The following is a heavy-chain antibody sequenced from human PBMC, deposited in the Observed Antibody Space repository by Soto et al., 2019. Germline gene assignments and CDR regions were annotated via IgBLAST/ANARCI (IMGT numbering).Heavy chain of an antibody. D-gene: IGHD5-12*01. CDR3: ARDRGMATIYWYFDR. CDR1: GFTFSSYA. V-gene: IGHV3-30*04. Sequence: QVQLVESGGGVSQPGRSLRLSCAASGFTFSSYAMHWVRQAPGKGLEWVAVISYDGSNKYYADSVKGRFTISRDNSKNTLYLQMNSLRAEDTAVYYCARDRGMATIYWYFDRWGRGTLVTVSS. CDR2: ISYDGSNK. J-gene: IGHJ2*01.